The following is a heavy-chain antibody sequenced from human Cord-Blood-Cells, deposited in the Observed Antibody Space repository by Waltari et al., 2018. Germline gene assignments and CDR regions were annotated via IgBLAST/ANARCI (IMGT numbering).Heavy chain of an antibody. Sequence: QVQMVQSGAEVKKPGSSVKVPCKASGGTFSSDALSWVRPAPGQGLEWMGGIIPIFGTANYAQKFQGRVTITADESTSTAYMELISLRSEDTAVYYCALTGYYSPYLYWGQGTLVTVSS. CDR1: GGTFSSDA. CDR2: IIPIFGTA. V-gene: IGHV1-69*01. CDR3: ALTGYYSPYLY. D-gene: IGHD3-9*01. J-gene: IGHJ4*02.